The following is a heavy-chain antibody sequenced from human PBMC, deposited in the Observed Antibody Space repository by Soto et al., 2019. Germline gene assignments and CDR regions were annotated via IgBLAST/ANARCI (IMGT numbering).Heavy chain of an antibody. V-gene: IGHV3-23*01. CDR3: AKDPYGDYNPDY. CDR2: ISGSAVIT. D-gene: IGHD4-17*01. Sequence: EVQLLEAGGGLVPPGGSLRLSCAASGCTFSSYAMSWVRQAPGKGLEWVSSISGSAVITYYADSVQGRCTISRDNSKTTLYRQLKSLRAEDTAVYYCAKDPYGDYNPDYWGQGTLVTVSS. CDR1: GCTFSSYA. J-gene: IGHJ4*02.